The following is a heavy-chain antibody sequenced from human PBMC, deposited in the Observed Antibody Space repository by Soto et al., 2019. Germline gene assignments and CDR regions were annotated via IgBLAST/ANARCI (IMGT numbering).Heavy chain of an antibody. CDR1: GGSFSGYY. CDR2: INHSGST. D-gene: IGHD3-9*01. J-gene: IGHJ6*02. Sequence: SETLSLTCAVYGGSFSGYYWSWIRQPPGKGLEWIGEINHSGSTNYNPSFKIRVTISVDTSKNQFSLKLISVTAADTAVYYCARVLRYFDWLPHYYYGMDVWGQGTTVT. CDR3: ARVLRYFDWLPHYYYGMDV. V-gene: IGHV4-34*01.